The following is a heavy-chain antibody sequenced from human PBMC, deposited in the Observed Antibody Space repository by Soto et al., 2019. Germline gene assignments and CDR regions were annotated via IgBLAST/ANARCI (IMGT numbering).Heavy chain of an antibody. CDR3: ASADVEYTRGYYYMDV. CDR2: IYYSGST. V-gene: IGHV4-31*03. CDR1: GGSISSGGYY. Sequence: PSETLSLTCTVSGGSISSGGYYWSWIRQHPGKGLEWIGYIYYSGSTYYNPSLKSRVTISVDTSKNQFSLKLSSVTAAGTAVYYCASADVEYTRGYYYMDVWGKGTTVTVSS. J-gene: IGHJ6*03. D-gene: IGHD6-6*01.